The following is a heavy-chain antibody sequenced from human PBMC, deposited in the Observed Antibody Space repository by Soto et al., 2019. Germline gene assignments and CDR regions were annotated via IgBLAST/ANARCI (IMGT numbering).Heavy chain of an antibody. CDR2: ISGSGGST. Sequence: QLGGSLRLSCAASGFTFSSYAMSWVRQAPGKGLEWVSAISGSGGSTYYADSVKGRFTNSRDNSKNTLYLQMNSLRAEDTAVYYCAKDRSMFSGLRFRLYWGQGTLVTVSS. CDR1: GFTFSSYA. CDR3: AKDRSMFSGLRFRLY. D-gene: IGHD5-12*01. J-gene: IGHJ4*02. V-gene: IGHV3-23*01.